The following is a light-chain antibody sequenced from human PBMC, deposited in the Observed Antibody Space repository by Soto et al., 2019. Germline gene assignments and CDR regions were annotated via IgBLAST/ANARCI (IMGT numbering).Light chain of an antibody. CDR1: RSLDSGQ. J-gene: IGKJ1*01. CDR2: DAF. CDR3: QQYGRSPWT. V-gene: IGKV3-20*01. Sequence: EIVLTQSPGTLSLSPGESATLSCRASRSLDSGQLAWYQQKVGRAPRLLIHDAFMRATGIPDRFSGSGSGTDFILTISRLEPEDFAVFYCQQYGRSPWTFGQGTKVDIK.